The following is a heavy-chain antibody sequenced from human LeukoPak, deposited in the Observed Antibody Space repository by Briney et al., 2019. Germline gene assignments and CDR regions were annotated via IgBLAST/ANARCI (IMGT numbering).Heavy chain of an antibody. CDR3: ARGRNWFVVVPAAPDY. CDR1: GFTFSSYW. Sequence: GGSLRLSCAASGFTFSSYWMSWVRQAPGKGLEWVANIKQDGSEEYYVDSVKGRFTISRDNAKNSLYLQMNSLRAEDTAVYYCARGRNWFVVVPAAPDYWGQGTLVTVSS. J-gene: IGHJ4*02. CDR2: IKQDGSEE. V-gene: IGHV3-7*01. D-gene: IGHD2-2*01.